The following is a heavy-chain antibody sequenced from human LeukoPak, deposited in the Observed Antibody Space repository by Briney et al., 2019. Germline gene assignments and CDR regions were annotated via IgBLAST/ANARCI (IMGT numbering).Heavy chain of an antibody. CDR3: ARGELPTGWLTDF. CDR1: GFILHNHA. V-gene: IGHV3-43D*04. CDR2: IDWDSSRT. D-gene: IGHD6-19*01. Sequence: GGSLRLSCAASGFILHNHAMHWVRQAPGKGPEWVSLIDWDSSRTFYTESVKGRFTISRDNSKNSLFLQMNSLGAEDTALYYCARGELPTGWLTDFWGQGTLVTVST. J-gene: IGHJ4*02.